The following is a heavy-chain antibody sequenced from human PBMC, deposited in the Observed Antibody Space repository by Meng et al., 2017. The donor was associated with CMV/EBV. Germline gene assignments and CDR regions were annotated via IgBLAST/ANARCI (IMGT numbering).Heavy chain of an antibody. V-gene: IGHV1-3*01. CDR3: ARSQWLAKYYYYGMDV. CDR1: YTFTSYA. D-gene: IGHD6-19*01. J-gene: IGHJ6*02. Sequence: YTFTSYAMHWVRQAHGQRLEWMGWINAGNGNTKYSQKFQGRVTITRDTSASTAYMELSSLRSEDTAVYYCARSQWLAKYYYYGMDVWGQGTTVTVSS. CDR2: INAGNGNT.